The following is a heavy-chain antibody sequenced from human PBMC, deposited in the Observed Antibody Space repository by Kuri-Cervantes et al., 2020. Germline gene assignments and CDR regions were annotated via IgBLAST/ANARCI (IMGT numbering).Heavy chain of an antibody. V-gene: IGHV3-23*01. CDR3: AKEPSAGGTPYFDS. CDR1: GFTFSSYW. D-gene: IGHD6-13*01. Sequence: GGSLRLACAASGFTFSSYWISWVRQAPGKGLEWVSGINDHWGTFYPDSVKGRFTISRDNSKSTVFLQMNSLRAEDTAIYYCAKEPSAGGTPYFDSWGQGTLVTVSS. J-gene: IGHJ4*02. CDR2: INDHWGT.